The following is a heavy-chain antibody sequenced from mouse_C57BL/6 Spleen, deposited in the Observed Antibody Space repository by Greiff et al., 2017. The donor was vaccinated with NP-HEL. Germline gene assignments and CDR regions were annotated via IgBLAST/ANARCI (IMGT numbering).Heavy chain of an antibody. CDR3: ARSREGYFDY. V-gene: IGHV1-69*01. J-gene: IGHJ2*01. Sequence: VQLKQPGAELVMPGASVKLSCKASGYTFTSYWMHWVKQRPGQGLEWIGEIDPSDSYTNYNQKFKGKSTLTVDKSSSTAYMQLSSLTSEDSAVYYCARSREGYFDYWGQGTTLTVSS. CDR2: IDPSDSYT. CDR1: GYTFTSYW.